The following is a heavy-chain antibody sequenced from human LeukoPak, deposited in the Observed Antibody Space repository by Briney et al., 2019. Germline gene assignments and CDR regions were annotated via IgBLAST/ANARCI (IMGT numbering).Heavy chain of an antibody. Sequence: PGGSLRLSCAASGFTFSSYSMNWVRQAPGKGLEWVSSISSSSSYIYYADSVKGRFTISRDNAKNSLYLRMNSLRAEDTAVYYCARDLGVGATTGPLGYWGQGTLVTVSS. CDR1: GFTFSSYS. J-gene: IGHJ4*02. D-gene: IGHD1-26*01. CDR2: ISSSSSYI. CDR3: ARDLGVGATTGPLGY. V-gene: IGHV3-21*01.